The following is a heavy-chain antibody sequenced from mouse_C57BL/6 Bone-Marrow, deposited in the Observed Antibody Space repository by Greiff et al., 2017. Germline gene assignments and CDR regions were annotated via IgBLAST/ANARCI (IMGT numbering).Heavy chain of an antibody. Sequence: QVQLQQPGAELVMPGASVKLSCKASGYTFTSYWMHWVKQRPGQGLEWIGEIDPSDSYTNYNQKFKGKSTLTVDKSSSTAYMQLSSLTSEDSAVYYCARCPSDGYYVDYWGQGTTLTVSS. V-gene: IGHV1-69*01. J-gene: IGHJ2*01. CDR3: ARCPSDGYYVDY. D-gene: IGHD2-3*01. CDR2: IDPSDSYT. CDR1: GYTFTSYW.